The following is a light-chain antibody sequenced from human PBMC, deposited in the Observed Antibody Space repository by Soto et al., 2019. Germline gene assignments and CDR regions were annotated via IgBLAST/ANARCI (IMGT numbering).Light chain of an antibody. Sequence: DIVVAQSPLSVHVSGGEMASISCRSSQSLLHSNGYNYLDWYLQKPGHSPQLLIYLGSTRASGVPDRFSGSGSGTDFTLRIHTVEAEDVGVYYCMQARQAPFTFGPGTKVDIK. CDR2: LGS. CDR1: QSLLHSNGYNY. V-gene: IGKV2-28*01. CDR3: MQARQAPFT. J-gene: IGKJ3*01.